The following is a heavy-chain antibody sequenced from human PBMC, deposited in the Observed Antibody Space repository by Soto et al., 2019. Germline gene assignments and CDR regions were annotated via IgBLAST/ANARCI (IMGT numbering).Heavy chain of an antibody. CDR2: IYYSGST. CDR1: GGSISSYY. D-gene: IGHD3-3*01. J-gene: IGHJ6*02. CDR3: ASGVAYYDFWSGYYNHYYYGMDV. V-gene: IGHV4-59*12. Sequence: SETLSLTCTVSGGSISSYYWSWIRQPPGKGLEWIGYIYYSGSTNYNPSLKSRVTISVDTSKNQFSLKLSSVTAADTAVYYCASGVAYYDFWSGYYNHYYYGMDVWGQGTTVTVSS.